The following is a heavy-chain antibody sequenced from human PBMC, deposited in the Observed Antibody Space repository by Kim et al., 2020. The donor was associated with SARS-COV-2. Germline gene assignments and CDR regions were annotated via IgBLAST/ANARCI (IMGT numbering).Heavy chain of an antibody. D-gene: IGHD3-10*01. CDR3: AREFPTPDVLLWFGELLGAFDI. CDR2: INAGNGNT. V-gene: IGHV1-3*01. CDR1: GYTFTSYA. J-gene: IGHJ3*02. Sequence: ASVKVSCKASGYTFTSYAMHWVRQAPGQRLEWMGWINAGNGNTKYSQKFQGRVTITRDTSASTAYMELSSLRSEDTAVYYCAREFPTPDVLLWFGELLGAFDIWGQGTMVTVSS.